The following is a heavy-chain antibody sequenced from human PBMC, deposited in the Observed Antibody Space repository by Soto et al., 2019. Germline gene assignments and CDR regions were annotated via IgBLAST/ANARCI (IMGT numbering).Heavy chain of an antibody. J-gene: IGHJ4*02. CDR3: AIRTTVTTRLGY. Sequence: QVQLQESGPGLVKPSGTLSLTCAVSGGSISSSNWWSWVRQPPGKGLEWIGEIYHSGSTNYNPSQKGRFTLSVDKSKTHFSLKLSSVTAADTAVYYCAIRTTVTTRLGYWGQGPLVTVSS. D-gene: IGHD4-17*01. CDR1: GGSISSSNW. CDR2: IYHSGST. V-gene: IGHV4-4*02.